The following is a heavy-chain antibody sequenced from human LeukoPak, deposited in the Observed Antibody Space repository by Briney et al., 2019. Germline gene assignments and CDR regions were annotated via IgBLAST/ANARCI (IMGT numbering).Heavy chain of an antibody. CDR2: INPNSGGT. Sequence: GASVKVSCKASGYTFTGYYMHWVRQAPGQGLEGMGWINPNSGGTNYAQKFQGWVTMTRDTSISTAYKELSRLRSDDTAVYYCARSPPFDAFDIWGQGTMVTVSS. CDR3: ARSPPFDAFDI. V-gene: IGHV1-2*04. J-gene: IGHJ3*02. CDR1: GYTFTGYY.